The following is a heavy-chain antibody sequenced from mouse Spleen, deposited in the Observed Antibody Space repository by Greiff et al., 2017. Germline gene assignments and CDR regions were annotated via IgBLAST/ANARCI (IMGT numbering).Heavy chain of an antibody. CDR3: ARRYGSSLYFDY. V-gene: IGHV5-9-1*01. CDR2: ISSGGSYT. Sequence: EVKLVESGGGLVKPGGSLKLSCAASGFTFSSYAMSWVRQTPEKRLEWVATISSGGSYTYYPDSVKGRFTISRDNAKNTLYLQMSSLRSEDTAMYYCARRYGSSLYFDYWGQGTTLTVSS. J-gene: IGHJ2*01. CDR1: GFTFSSYA. D-gene: IGHD1-1*01.